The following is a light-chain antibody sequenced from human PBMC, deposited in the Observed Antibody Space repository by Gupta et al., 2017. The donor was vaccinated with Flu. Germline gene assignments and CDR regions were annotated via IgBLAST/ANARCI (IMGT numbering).Light chain of an antibody. CDR2: DAS. J-gene: IGKJ3*01. V-gene: IGKV1-33*01. CDR1: HDITNY. Sequence: GDRVTITCQANHDITNYLNWYQQKPGKAPKLLIYDASTLETGVPSRFSGSGSGTDFTFTISSLQPEDIATYYCQQSDFLPPTFGPGTTVDIK. CDR3: QQSDFLPPT.